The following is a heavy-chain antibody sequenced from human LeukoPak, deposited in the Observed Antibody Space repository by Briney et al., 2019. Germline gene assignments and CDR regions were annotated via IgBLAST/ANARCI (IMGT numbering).Heavy chain of an antibody. CDR3: AREGSGWFLYFDY. D-gene: IGHD6-19*01. Sequence: GASVKVSCKASGGTFSSYAIRWVRQAPGQGLEWMGGIIPIFGTANYAQKFQGRVTITADESTSTAYMELSSLRSEDTAVYYCAREGSGWFLYFDYWGQGTLVTVSS. CDR1: GGTFSSYA. CDR2: IIPIFGTA. J-gene: IGHJ4*02. V-gene: IGHV1-69*13.